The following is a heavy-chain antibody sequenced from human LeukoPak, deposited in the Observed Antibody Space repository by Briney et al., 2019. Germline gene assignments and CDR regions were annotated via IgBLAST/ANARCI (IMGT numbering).Heavy chain of an antibody. V-gene: IGHV4-59*01. CDR2: IYYSGST. D-gene: IGHD6-13*01. CDR1: GGSISSYY. Sequence: SETLSLTCTVSGGSISSYYWSWIRQPPGKGLEWIGYIYYSGSTNYNPSLKSRVTISVDTSKNQFSLKLSSVTAADTAVYYCARGNVVAAGYWYFDLWGRGTLVTVSS. CDR3: ARGNVVAAGYWYFDL. J-gene: IGHJ2*01.